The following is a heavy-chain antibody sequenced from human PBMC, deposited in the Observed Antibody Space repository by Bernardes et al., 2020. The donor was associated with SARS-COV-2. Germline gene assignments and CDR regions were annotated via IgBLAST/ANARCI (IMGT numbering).Heavy chain of an antibody. D-gene: IGHD3-9*01. J-gene: IGHJ6*02. CDR3: ARQRTGFAYYDYGLDV. Sequence: GGSLRLSCAASGFTLSDHYMSWIRQAPGKGPEWLSYINNDGSATHHADSVTGRFATSRDNARNSLYLEMNSLRAEDTAVYYCARQRTGFAYYDYGLDVWGPGTTVTVS. CDR1: GFTLSDHY. CDR2: INNDGSAT. V-gene: IGHV3-11*01.